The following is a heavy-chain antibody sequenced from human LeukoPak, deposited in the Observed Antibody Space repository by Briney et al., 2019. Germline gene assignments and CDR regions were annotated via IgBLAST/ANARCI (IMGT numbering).Heavy chain of an antibody. J-gene: IGHJ4*02. CDR1: GGSFSGYY. D-gene: IGHD7-27*01. Sequence: SETLSLTCAVYGGSFSGYYWSWIRQPPGKGLEWIGEINHSGSTNYNPSLKSRVTISVDTSKNQFSLKLSSVTAADTAVYYCARHGVRTGPYLDYWGQGTLVTVSS. CDR2: INHSGST. V-gene: IGHV4-34*01. CDR3: ARHGVRTGPYLDY.